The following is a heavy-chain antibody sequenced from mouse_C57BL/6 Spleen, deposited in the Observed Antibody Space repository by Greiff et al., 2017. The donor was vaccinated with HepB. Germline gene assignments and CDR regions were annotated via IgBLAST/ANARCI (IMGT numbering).Heavy chain of an antibody. CDR3: TRGSTMITTSFDY. CDR1: GFNIKDYY. J-gene: IGHJ2*01. CDR2: IDPEDGDT. D-gene: IGHD2-4*01. Sequence: VQLKQSGAELVRPGASVKLSCTASGFNIKDYYMHWVTQRPEQGLEWIGRIDPEDGDTEYAPTFQGKATMTADTSSNTAYLQLSSLTTEDTAVYYCTRGSTMITTSFDYWGQGTTLTVSS. V-gene: IGHV14-1*01.